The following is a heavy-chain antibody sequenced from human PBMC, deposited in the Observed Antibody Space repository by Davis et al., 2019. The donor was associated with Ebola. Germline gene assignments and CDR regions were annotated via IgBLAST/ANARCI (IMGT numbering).Heavy chain of an antibody. V-gene: IGHV3-15*07. J-gene: IGHJ6*02. CDR1: GFTFSNAW. Sequence: PGGSLRLSCAASGFTFSNAWMNWVRQAPGKGLEWVGRIKSKTDGGTTDYAAPVKGRFTISRDDSKNTLYLQMNSLKTEDTAVYYCTTVLYCSSTSCPYYYYYGMDVWGQGTTVTVSS. D-gene: IGHD2-2*01. CDR3: TTVLYCSSTSCPYYYYYGMDV. CDR2: IKSKTDGGTT.